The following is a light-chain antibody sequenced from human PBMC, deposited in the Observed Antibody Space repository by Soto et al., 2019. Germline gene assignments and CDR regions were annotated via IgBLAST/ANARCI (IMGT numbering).Light chain of an antibody. J-gene: IGKJ4*01. CDR1: QSVGNN. V-gene: IGKV3-15*01. CDR2: GAY. CDR3: QQYHDWPPLT. Sequence: EIVMTQSPATLSVSPGERATLSCRASQSVGNNLAWYQQQPGQAPRLLIHGAYTRATGVTGRFSGSGSGTEFTLTIASLQSEDFAVYYCQQYHDWPPLTFGGGTKVEIK.